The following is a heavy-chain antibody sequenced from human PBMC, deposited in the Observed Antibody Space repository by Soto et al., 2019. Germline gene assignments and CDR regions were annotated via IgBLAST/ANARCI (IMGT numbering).Heavy chain of an antibody. CDR2: ISYDGSNK. CDR1: GFTFSSYG. V-gene: IGHV3-30*18. Sequence: QVQLVESGGGVVQPGRSLRLSCAASGFTFSSYGMHRVRQAPGKGLEWVAVISYDGSNKYYAHSVKVRFTISRDNSNNPVYLHMKSLRAEDTAVYYCAKRWGDYYDSSGPWSMDVWGQWTTVTVS. CDR3: AKRWGDYYDSSGPWSMDV. J-gene: IGHJ6*02. D-gene: IGHD3-22*01.